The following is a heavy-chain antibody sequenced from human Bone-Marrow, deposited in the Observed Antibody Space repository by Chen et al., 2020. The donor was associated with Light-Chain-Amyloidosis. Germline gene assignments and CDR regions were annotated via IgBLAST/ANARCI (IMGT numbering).Heavy chain of an antibody. CDR2: MSANDGNA. CDR3: VRGHPSGWYQGDH. Sequence: QLVQSGAEAKKPGASVKVSCRASGYTFSAYGISWVRQAPGQGLAWMGWMSANDGNANYAQIFHGNITMTTDLSPSLSYRELRCLRVDDTALSYFVRGHPSGWYQGDHWAHGTLVTVSS. J-gene: IGHJ4*01. D-gene: IGHD6-19*01. CDR1: GYTFSAYG. V-gene: IGHV1-18*01.